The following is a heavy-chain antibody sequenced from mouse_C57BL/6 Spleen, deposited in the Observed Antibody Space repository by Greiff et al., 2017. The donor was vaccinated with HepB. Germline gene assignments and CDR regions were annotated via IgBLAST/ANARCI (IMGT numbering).Heavy chain of an antibody. CDR2: ISSGGDYI. CDR3: TREIYYGNYYAMDY. Sequence: EVQVVESGEGLVKPGGSLKLSCAASGFTFSSYAMSWVRQTPEKRLEWVAYISSGGDYIYYADTVKGRFTISRDNARNTLYLQMSSLKSEDTAMYYCTREIYYGNYYAMDYWGQGTSVTVSS. V-gene: IGHV5-9-1*02. D-gene: IGHD2-1*01. J-gene: IGHJ4*01. CDR1: GFTFSSYA.